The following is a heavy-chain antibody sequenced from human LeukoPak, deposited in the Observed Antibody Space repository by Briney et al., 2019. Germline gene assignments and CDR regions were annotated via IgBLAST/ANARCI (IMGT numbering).Heavy chain of an antibody. Sequence: ASVKVSCKASGYTFTSYYMHWVRQAPGQGLEWMGIINPSGGSTSNAQKFQGRVTMTRDTSTSTVYMELSSLRSEDTAVYYCARDFDFWSGYLLPYYWGQGTLVTVSS. V-gene: IGHV1-46*01. CDR2: INPSGGST. CDR1: GYTFTSYY. J-gene: IGHJ4*02. D-gene: IGHD3-3*01. CDR3: ARDFDFWSGYLLPYY.